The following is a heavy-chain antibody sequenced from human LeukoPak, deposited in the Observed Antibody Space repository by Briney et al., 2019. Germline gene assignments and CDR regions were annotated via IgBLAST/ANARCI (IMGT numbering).Heavy chain of an antibody. CDR1: GFTFSGSA. V-gene: IGHV3-73*01. CDR3: TRGSYYDIYS. J-gene: IGHJ4*02. D-gene: IGHD3-9*01. CDR2: IRSKANNYAT. Sequence: GGSLRLSCAASGFTFSGSAMHWVRQASGKGLKWVGRIRSKANNYATAYAASVKGRFTISRDDSKNTAYLQMNSLKTEDTAVYYCTRGSYYDIYSWGQGALVTVSS.